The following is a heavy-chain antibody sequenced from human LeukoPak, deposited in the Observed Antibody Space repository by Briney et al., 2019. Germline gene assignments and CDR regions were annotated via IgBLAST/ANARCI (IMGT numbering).Heavy chain of an antibody. CDR2: IYYSGST. J-gene: IGHJ6*03. Sequence: SETLSLTCTVSGGSISSSSYYWGWIRQPPGKGLEWIGSIYYSGSTYYNPSLKSRVTISVDTSKNQFSLKLSSVAAADTAVYYCARDGEDGIAAVDIYYYMDVWGKGTTVTVSS. CDR1: GGSISSSSYY. CDR3: ARDGEDGIAAVDIYYYMDV. D-gene: IGHD6-13*01. V-gene: IGHV4-39*02.